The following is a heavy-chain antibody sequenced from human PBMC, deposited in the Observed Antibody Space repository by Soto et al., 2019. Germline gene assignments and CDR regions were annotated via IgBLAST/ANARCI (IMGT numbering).Heavy chain of an antibody. Sequence: GAXVKVSCKASGYTFTSYAMNWVPQAPGQGLEGMGIINPSGGSTSYAQKFQGRVTMTRDTSTSTVYMELSSLRSEDTAVYYCARLAIAADNDYWGQGTLVTVSS. D-gene: IGHD6-13*01. CDR1: GYTFTSYA. V-gene: IGHV1-46*03. J-gene: IGHJ4*02. CDR2: INPSGGST. CDR3: ARLAIAADNDY.